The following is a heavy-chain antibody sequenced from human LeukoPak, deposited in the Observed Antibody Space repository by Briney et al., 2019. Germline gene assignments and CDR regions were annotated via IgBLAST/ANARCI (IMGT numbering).Heavy chain of an antibody. CDR2: INHSGST. V-gene: IGHV4-34*01. J-gene: IGHJ6*02. CDR3: ARARIVVVVAATPSYYYYYGMDV. Sequence: SETLSLTCTVSGGSISSYYWSWIRQPPGKGLEWIGEINHSGSTNYNPSLKSRVTISVDTSKNQFSLKLSSVTAADTAVYYCARARIVVVVAATPSYYYYYGMDVWGQGTTVTVSS. D-gene: IGHD2-15*01. CDR1: GGSISSYY.